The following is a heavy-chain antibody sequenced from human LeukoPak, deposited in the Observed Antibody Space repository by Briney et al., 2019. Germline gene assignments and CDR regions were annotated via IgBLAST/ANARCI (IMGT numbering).Heavy chain of an antibody. CDR1: GFTFSGYA. V-gene: IGHV3-30*04. D-gene: IGHD3-22*01. CDR3: ARGTYYDSSDAFDI. J-gene: IGHJ3*02. Sequence: GGSLRLSSAASGFTFSGYAMHWVRQAPGRGLEWVAVISYDGSNKYYADSVKGRFTISRDNSKNTLYLQMNSLRAEDTAVYYCARGTYYDSSDAFDIWGQGTMVTVSS. CDR2: ISYDGSNK.